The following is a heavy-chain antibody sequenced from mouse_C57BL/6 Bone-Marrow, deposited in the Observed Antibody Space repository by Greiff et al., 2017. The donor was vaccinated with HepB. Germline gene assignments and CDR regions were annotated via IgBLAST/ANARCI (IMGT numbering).Heavy chain of an antibody. CDR2: IWRGGST. D-gene: IGHD2-3*01. CDR1: GFSLTSYG. CDR3: AKDDGYSYYAMDY. Sequence: VQRVESGPGLVQPSQSLSITCTVSGFSLTSYGVHWVRQSPGKGLEWLGVIWRGGSTDYNAAFMSRLSITKDNSKSQVFFKMNSLQADDTAIYYCAKDDGYSYYAMDYWGQGTSVTVSS. J-gene: IGHJ4*01. V-gene: IGHV2-5*01.